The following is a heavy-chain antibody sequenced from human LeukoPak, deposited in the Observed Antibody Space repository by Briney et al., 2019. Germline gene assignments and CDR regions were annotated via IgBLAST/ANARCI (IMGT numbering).Heavy chain of an antibody. D-gene: IGHD3-10*01. CDR2: VSGYNDNA. CDR1: GYSFTTYG. J-gene: IGHJ4*02. V-gene: IGHV1-18*01. Sequence: GASVKVSCKTSGYSFTTYGINWVRQAPGQGLEWIGWVSGYNDNAHSAQNLQGRVTMTIDTSTSTAYMELRTLRSDDTAVYYCARDLWFGDLSAGGFWGQGTLVTVSS. CDR3: ARDLWFGDLSAGGF.